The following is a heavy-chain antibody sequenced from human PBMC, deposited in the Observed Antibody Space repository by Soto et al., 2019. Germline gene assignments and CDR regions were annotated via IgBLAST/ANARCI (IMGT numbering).Heavy chain of an antibody. CDR2: ISSSSSYI. Sequence: GGSLRLSCAASGFTFSSYAMSWVRQAPGKGLEWVSSISSSSSYIYYADSVKGRFTISRDNAKNSLYLQMNSLRAEDTAVYYCARGGRVSYLVYWGQGTLVTVSS. CDR1: GFTFSSYA. J-gene: IGHJ4*02. D-gene: IGHD2-21*01. V-gene: IGHV3-21*01. CDR3: ARGGRVSYLVY.